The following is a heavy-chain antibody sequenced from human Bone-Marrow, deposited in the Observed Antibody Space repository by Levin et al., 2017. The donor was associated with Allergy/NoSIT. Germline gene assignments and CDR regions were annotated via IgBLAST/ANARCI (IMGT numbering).Heavy chain of an antibody. J-gene: IGHJ4*02. D-gene: IGHD3-16*01. CDR2: ISNDGSNK. CDR1: GFIFSSDG. CDR3: AKERFLLDY. V-gene: IGHV3-30*18. Sequence: GESLKISCAASGFIFSSDGMHWIRQAPGKGLEWVALISNDGSNKFYADPVKGRFTISRDNTKNTLYLQMNNLRPNDTAVYYCAKERFLLDYWGQGTLVTVSS.